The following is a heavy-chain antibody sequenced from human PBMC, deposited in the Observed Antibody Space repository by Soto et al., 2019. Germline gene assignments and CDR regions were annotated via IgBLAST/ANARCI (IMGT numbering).Heavy chain of an antibody. J-gene: IGHJ4*02. CDR2: IYYSGTA. D-gene: IGHD3-3*01. V-gene: IGHV4-39*07. CDR3: ARYYDFWTGLDY. CDR1: GGSISSSSYY. Sequence: PSETLSLTCTVSGGSISSSSYYWGWIRQPPGKGLEWIGSIYYSGTANYNPSLKSRVTISVDTSKNQFSLTLNSVTAADTAVYYCARYYDFWTGLDYWGQGTLVTVSS.